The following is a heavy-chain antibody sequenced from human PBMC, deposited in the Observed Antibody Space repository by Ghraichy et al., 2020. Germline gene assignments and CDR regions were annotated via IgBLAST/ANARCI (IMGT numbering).Heavy chain of an antibody. CDR3: ARDALPWIGRMDV. V-gene: IGHV4-59*01. CDR2: IYYSGST. D-gene: IGHD2-2*03. Sequence: SETLSLTCTVSGGSISSYYWSWIRQPPGKGLEWIGYIYYSGSTNYNPSLKSRVTISVDTSKNQFSLKLSSVTAADTAVYYCARDALPWIGRMDVWGQGTTVTVSS. CDR1: GGSISSYY. J-gene: IGHJ6*02.